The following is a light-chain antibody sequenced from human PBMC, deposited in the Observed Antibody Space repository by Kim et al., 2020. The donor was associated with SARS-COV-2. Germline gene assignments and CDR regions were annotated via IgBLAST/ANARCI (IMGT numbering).Light chain of an antibody. Sequence: SSELTQDPAVSEALGQTVRITCQGDSLRSYYASWYQQKPGQAPVLVIYGKNNRPSGIPDRFSGSSSGNTASLTITGAQAEDEADYYCNSRDSSGNRVFGG. CDR1: SLRSYY. J-gene: IGLJ3*02. V-gene: IGLV3-19*01. CDR2: GKN. CDR3: NSRDSSGNRV.